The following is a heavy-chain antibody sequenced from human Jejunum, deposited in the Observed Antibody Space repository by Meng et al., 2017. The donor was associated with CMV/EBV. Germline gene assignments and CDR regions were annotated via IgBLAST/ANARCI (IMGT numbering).Heavy chain of an antibody. CDR3: ARGTRAASGGYFFDN. D-gene: IGHD3-16*01. V-gene: IGHV3-66*02. Sequence: PISNNYMTWVRQAPGKGLEWVSIVYSGGTTYYADSVKGRFTISRDSSKNTLYLQMNNLRTEDTAIYFCARGTRAASGGYFFDNWGQGTLVTVSS. J-gene: IGHJ4*02. CDR2: VYSGGTT. CDR1: PISNNY.